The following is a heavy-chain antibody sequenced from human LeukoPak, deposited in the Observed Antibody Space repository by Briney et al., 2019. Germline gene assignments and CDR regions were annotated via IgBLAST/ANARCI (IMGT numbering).Heavy chain of an antibody. V-gene: IGHV3-30*18. D-gene: IGHD3-22*01. Sequence: GGSLRLSCAASGFTFSSYGMHWVRQAPGKGLEWVAVISYDGSNKYYADSVKGRFTISRDNSKNTLYLQMNSLRAEDTAAYYCAKDAELSYYYDSSGYYFDYWGQGTLVTVSS. CDR1: GFTFSSYG. CDR2: ISYDGSNK. J-gene: IGHJ4*02. CDR3: AKDAELSYYYDSSGYYFDY.